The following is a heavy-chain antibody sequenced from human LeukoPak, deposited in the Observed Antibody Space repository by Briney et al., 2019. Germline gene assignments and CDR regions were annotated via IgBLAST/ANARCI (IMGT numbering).Heavy chain of an antibody. CDR3: ARVNTMVRGVIYYYGMDV. V-gene: IGHV3-48*04. CDR1: GFIFSSYS. D-gene: IGHD3-10*01. Sequence: GGSLRLSFAVSGFIFSSYSMNWVRQAPGKGLEWVSYISSSSTIYYADSVKGRFTISRDNAKNSLYLQMNSLRAEDTAVYYCARVNTMVRGVIYYYGMDVWGQGTTVTVSS. J-gene: IGHJ6*02. CDR2: ISSSSTI.